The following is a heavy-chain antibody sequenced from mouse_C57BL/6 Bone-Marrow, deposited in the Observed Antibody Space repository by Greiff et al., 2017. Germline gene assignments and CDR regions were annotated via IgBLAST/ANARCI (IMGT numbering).Heavy chain of an antibody. D-gene: IGHD1-1*01. Sequence: VQLQQSGGGLVQPGGSLKLSCAASGIDFSRYWMSWVRRAPGKGLEWIGEINPDSSTINYAPSLKDKFIISRDNAKNTLYLQMSKVRSEDTALYYCAREDDYGSTAWFAYWGQGTLVTVSA. CDR1: GIDFSRYW. CDR3: AREDDYGSTAWFAY. J-gene: IGHJ3*01. V-gene: IGHV4-1*01. CDR2: INPDSSTI.